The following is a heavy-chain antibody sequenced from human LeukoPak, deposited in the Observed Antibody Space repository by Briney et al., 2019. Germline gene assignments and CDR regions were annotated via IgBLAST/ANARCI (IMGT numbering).Heavy chain of an antibody. CDR1: GFTFSSYS. Sequence: GGFLRPSCAASGFTFSSYSMNWVRQAPGKGLEWVSSISSSSSYIYYADSVKGRFTISRDNAKNSLYLQMNSLRAEDTAVYYCARDLRAGGYYYYGMDVWGQGTTVTVSS. CDR3: ARDLRAGGYYYYGMDV. D-gene: IGHD3-10*01. V-gene: IGHV3-21*01. J-gene: IGHJ6*02. CDR2: ISSSSSYI.